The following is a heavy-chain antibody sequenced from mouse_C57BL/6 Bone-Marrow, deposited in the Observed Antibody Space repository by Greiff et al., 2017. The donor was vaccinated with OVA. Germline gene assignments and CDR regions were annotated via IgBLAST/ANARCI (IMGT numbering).Heavy chain of an antibody. CDR1: GFTFSDYG. CDR2: ISSGSSTI. Sequence: EVQLVESGGGLVKPGGSLKLSCAASGFTFSDYGMHWVRQAPEKGLEWVAYISSGSSTIYYADTVKGRFTISRDNAKNTLFLQMTSLRSEDTAMYYCARGRLLRYGFAYWGQGTLVTVSA. CDR3: ARGRLLRYGFAY. D-gene: IGHD1-1*01. V-gene: IGHV5-17*01. J-gene: IGHJ3*01.